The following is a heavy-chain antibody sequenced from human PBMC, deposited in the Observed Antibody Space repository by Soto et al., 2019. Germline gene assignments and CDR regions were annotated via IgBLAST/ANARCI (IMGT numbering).Heavy chain of an antibody. CDR2: ISGSGGST. J-gene: IGHJ4*02. CDR3: AKGRSGGSCPLNY. V-gene: IGHV3-23*01. Sequence: EVQLLESGGGLVQPGGSLRLSCAASGFTFSSYAMSWVRQAPGKGLEWVSAISGSGGSTYYADSVKGRFTISRDNSKNTRYLQMNSLRAEDTAVYYCAKGRSGGSCPLNYWGQGTLVTVSS. D-gene: IGHD2-15*01. CDR1: GFTFSSYA.